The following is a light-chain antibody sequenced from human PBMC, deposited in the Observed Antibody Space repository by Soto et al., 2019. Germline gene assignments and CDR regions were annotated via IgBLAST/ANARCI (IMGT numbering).Light chain of an antibody. CDR2: EVS. Sequence: QSALTQPASVSGSPGQSITISCTGTSSDVGSYNLVSWYQQHPGKAPKLMIYEVSKRPSGVSNRFSGSKSGNTASLTISGLQAEDAADYYCCSYAGSSFVVFGGGTKLTVL. CDR1: SSDVGSYNL. J-gene: IGLJ2*01. CDR3: CSYAGSSFVV. V-gene: IGLV2-23*02.